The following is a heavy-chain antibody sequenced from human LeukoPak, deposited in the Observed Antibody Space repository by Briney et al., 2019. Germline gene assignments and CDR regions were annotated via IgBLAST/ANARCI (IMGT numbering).Heavy chain of an antibody. CDR3: AREAAITMVRGVLLDNWFDP. D-gene: IGHD3-10*01. V-gene: IGHV4-31*03. CDR2: IYYSGST. Sequence: SETLSLTCTVSGGSISSGGYYWSWIRQHPGKGLEWIGYIYYSGSTYYNPSLKSRVTISVDTSKNQFSLKLSSVTAADTAVYYCAREAAITMVRGVLLDNWFDPWGQGTLVTVSS. J-gene: IGHJ5*02. CDR1: GGSISSGGYY.